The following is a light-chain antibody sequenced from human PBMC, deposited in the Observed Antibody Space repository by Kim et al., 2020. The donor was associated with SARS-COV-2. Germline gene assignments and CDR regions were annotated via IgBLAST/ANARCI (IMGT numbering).Light chain of an antibody. Sequence: DIQMTQSPSSLSASVGDRVTITCRASQGVRNYLAWFQQKPGKAPKSLIYTASNLQSGVPSRFSGSGSGTDFTLTISSLQPEDFATYYCQQYSSYPFTFGGGTKVEIK. CDR2: TAS. CDR3: QQYSSYPFT. CDR1: QGVRNY. J-gene: IGKJ4*01. V-gene: IGKV1-16*01.